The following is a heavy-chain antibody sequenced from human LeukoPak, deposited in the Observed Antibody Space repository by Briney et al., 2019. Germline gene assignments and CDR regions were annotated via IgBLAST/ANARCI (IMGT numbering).Heavy chain of an antibody. CDR1: GGSISSGVYS. Sequence: PSETLSLTCVVSGGSISSGVYSWNWIRQPPGKGLEWIGNIYHRGSTYYNPSLKSRVTMSVDRSKNQFSLKLSSVTAADTAVYYCARAVRSGDYWGQGTLVTVSS. V-gene: IGHV4-30-2*01. CDR3: ARAVRSGDY. D-gene: IGHD3-10*02. CDR2: IYHRGST. J-gene: IGHJ4*02.